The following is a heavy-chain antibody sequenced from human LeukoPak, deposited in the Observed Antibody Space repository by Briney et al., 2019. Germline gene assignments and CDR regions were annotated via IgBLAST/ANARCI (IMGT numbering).Heavy chain of an antibody. CDR2: IYYSGST. CDR1: GGSISRGGYY. V-gene: IGHV4-61*08. Sequence: SETLSLTCAVSGGSISRGGYYWSWIRQPPGKGLEWIGYIYYSGSTNYNPSLKSRVTISVDTSKNQFSLKLSSVTAADTAVYYCARVSPLVVGIDYWGQGTLVTVSS. CDR3: ARVSPLVVGIDY. D-gene: IGHD3-22*01. J-gene: IGHJ4*02.